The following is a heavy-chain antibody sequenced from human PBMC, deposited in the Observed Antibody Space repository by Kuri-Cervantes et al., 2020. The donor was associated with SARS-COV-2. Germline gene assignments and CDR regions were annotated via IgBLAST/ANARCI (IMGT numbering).Heavy chain of an antibody. CDR1: GFTFSSYA. CDR3: ARAVIWYHLRDKGIDDYFDY. CDR2: IKQDGSEK. Sequence: GESLKIPCTASGFTFSSYAMHWVRQAPGKGLEWVANIKQDGSEKYYVDSAKGRFTISRDDAKNSLYLQMNSLRAEDTAVYYCARAVIWYHLRDKGIDDYFDYWGQGTLVTVSS. D-gene: IGHD4-11*01. J-gene: IGHJ4*02. V-gene: IGHV3-7*03.